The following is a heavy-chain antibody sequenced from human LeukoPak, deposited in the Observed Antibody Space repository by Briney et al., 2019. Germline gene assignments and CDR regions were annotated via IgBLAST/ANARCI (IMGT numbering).Heavy chain of an antibody. J-gene: IGHJ2*01. CDR2: ISGSGGST. D-gene: IGHD2-2*01. Sequence: GGSLRHSCAASGFTFSSYAMSWVRQAPGKGLDWVSAISGSGGSTYYADSVKGRFTISRDNSKNTLYLQMNSLRAEDTAVYYCVVILVPGGVWHFDLWGRGTLVTVSS. CDR1: GFTFSSYA. CDR3: VVILVPGGVWHFDL. V-gene: IGHV3-23*01.